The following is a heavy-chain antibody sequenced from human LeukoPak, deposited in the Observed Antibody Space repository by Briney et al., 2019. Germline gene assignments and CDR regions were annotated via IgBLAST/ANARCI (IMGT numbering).Heavy chain of an antibody. D-gene: IGHD6-19*01. CDR1: GFTFSSYG. Sequence: GGSLRLSCAASGFTFSSYGMHWVRQAPGKGLEWVAVISYDGSNKYYADSVKGRFTISRDNSKNTLYLQMNSLRAEDTAVYYCAKTGGSGWYSDYWGQGTLVTVSS. J-gene: IGHJ4*02. V-gene: IGHV3-30*18. CDR2: ISYDGSNK. CDR3: AKTGGSGWYSDY.